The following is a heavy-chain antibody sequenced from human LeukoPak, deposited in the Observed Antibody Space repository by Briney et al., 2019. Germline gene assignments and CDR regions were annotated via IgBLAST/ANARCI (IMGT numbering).Heavy chain of an antibody. CDR1: GGTFSSYA. J-gene: IGHJ4*02. Sequence: SVKVSCKASGGTFSSYAISWVRQAPGQGLEWMGRIIPILGIANYAQKFQGRVTITADKSTSTAYMELSSLRSEDTAVYYCARVGEDTMARGVRSEFWGQGTLVTVSS. D-gene: IGHD3-10*01. CDR2: IIPILGIA. V-gene: IGHV1-69*04. CDR3: ARVGEDTMARGVRSEF.